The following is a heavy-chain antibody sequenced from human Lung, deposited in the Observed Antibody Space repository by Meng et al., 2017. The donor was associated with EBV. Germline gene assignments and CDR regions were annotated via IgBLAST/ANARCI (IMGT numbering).Heavy chain of an antibody. Sequence: QAPLQESGERLLNPVGTLSLHSAVCGGSIMSSNLWSLVRQPPGKGLEWIGEIYHSESTNYNPSLKSRVTISVDKSKNQFSLKLSSVAAADTAVYYCASGRKYCSSTSCYGQFDYWGQGTLVTVSS. CDR2: IYHSEST. CDR3: ASGRKYCSSTSCYGQFDY. D-gene: IGHD2-2*01. V-gene: IGHV4-4*02. J-gene: IGHJ4*02. CDR1: GGSIMSSNL.